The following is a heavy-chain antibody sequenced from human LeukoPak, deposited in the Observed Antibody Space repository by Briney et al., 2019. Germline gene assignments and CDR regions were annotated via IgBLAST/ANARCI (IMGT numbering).Heavy chain of an antibody. D-gene: IGHD3-3*02. CDR3: AKLCGHSICGTGVFDI. Sequence: SETLSLTCSVSGGSISSYSWGWIRRPAGKGLEWMGRIQTSGATNYNPALNNRVTMSLDTSKNQLSLEVSSMTAADTAVYYCAKLCGHSICGTGVFDIWAKGQLSPSFQ. V-gene: IGHV4-4*07. J-gene: IGHJ3*02. CDR1: GGSISSYS. CDR2: IQTSGAT.